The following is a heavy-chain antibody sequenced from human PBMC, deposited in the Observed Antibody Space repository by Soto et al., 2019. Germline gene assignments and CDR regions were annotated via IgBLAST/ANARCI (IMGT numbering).Heavy chain of an antibody. D-gene: IGHD1-26*01. CDR1: GFALSSYW. V-gene: IGHV3-7*01. J-gene: IGHJ6*03. CDR2: IKQDESEI. CDR3: ATYSGYALPMDX. Sequence: GGSLRLSCAASGFALSSYWMTWVRQAPGKGLEWVASIKQDESEIYYVDSVKGRFTISRDNAKNSHFLQMNNLRAEVTAVYYCATYSGYALPMDXWGNGTTVTVSS.